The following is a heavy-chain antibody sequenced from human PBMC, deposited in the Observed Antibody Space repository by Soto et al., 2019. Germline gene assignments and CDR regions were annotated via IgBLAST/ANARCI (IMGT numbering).Heavy chain of an antibody. CDR2: INHSGST. Sequence: SETLSLTCAVYGGSFSGYYWSWIRQPPGKGLEWIGEINHSGSTNYNPSLKSRVTISVDASKNQFSLKLSSVTAADTAVYYCARGVRGAGTNPRDYYYYYMDVWGKGTTVNVSS. J-gene: IGHJ6*03. CDR1: GGSFSGYY. V-gene: IGHV4-34*01. CDR3: ARGVRGAGTNPRDYYYYYMDV. D-gene: IGHD1-7*01.